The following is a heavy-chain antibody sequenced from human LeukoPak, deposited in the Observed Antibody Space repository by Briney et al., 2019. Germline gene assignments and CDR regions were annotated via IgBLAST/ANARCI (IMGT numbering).Heavy chain of an antibody. CDR2: IRSKAYGGTT. CDR1: GLTFGDYT. J-gene: IGHJ4*02. Sequence: GRSLRLSCTASGLTFGDYTMSWVRQAPGKGLEWVGFIRSKAYGGTTVYAASVQGRFTISRDDSKSTAYLQMNRLKTEDTAVYLCTRPHDYWGQGTLVTVSS. V-gene: IGHV3-49*04. CDR3: TRPHDY.